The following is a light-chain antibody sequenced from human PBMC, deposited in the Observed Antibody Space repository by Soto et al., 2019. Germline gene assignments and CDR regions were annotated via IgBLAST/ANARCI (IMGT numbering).Light chain of an antibody. CDR2: EVS. CDR3: MQSVQLPLT. V-gene: IGKV2D-29*01. Sequence: DIVMTQTPLSLSVTPGQPASISCKSSQSLLYSDGKTYLSWYLQKPGQPPHLLIYEVSNRFSGVSERFSGSGSGKDFTLRISRVEAEDFGVYCCMQSVQLPLTFGGGTTVEIK. J-gene: IGKJ4*01. CDR1: QSLLYSDGKTY.